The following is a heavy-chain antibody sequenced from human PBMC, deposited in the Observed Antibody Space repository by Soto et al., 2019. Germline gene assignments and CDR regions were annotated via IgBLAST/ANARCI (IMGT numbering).Heavy chain of an antibody. CDR2: ISSSSSKI. CDR1: GFTFISHS. CDR3: ARWSEYCSNGVCVGLYFYDNSMDV. J-gene: IGHJ6*02. Sequence: EMQLVESGGGLVKSGGSLRLSCAASGFTFISHSMNWVRQAPGKGLEWVASISSSSSKIYYADSVKGRFTISRDNAENSLYLQMNSLRAEDTAVYYCARWSEYCSNGVCVGLYFYDNSMDVWGQGTTVIVSS. D-gene: IGHD2-8*01. V-gene: IGHV3-21*01.